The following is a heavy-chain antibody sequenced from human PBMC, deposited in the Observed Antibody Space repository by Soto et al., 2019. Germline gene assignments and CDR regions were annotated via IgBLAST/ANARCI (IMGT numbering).Heavy chain of an antibody. CDR2: ISSSSSYI. Sequence: GGSLRLSCAASGFIFSSYSMNWVCRAPGKGLEWVSSISSSSSYIFYADSVKGRFTIPRDNAKNSLYLQMNSLRAEDTAVYYCARGTASSGWYFDYWGQGTLVTVSS. J-gene: IGHJ4*02. D-gene: IGHD6-19*01. CDR1: GFIFSSYS. CDR3: ARGTASSGWYFDY. V-gene: IGHV3-21*01.